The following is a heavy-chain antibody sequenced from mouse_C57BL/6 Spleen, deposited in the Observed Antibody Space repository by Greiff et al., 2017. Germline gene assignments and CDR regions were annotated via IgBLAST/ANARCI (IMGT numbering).Heavy chain of an antibody. Sequence: EVQLQQSGPELVKPGASVKISCKASGYTFTDYYMNWVKQSHGKSLEWIGDINPNNGGTSYNQKFKGKATLTVDKSSSTAYMELRSLTSEDSAVYYCYYYGNYDAMDYWGQGTSVTVSS. V-gene: IGHV1-26*01. CDR2: INPNNGGT. J-gene: IGHJ4*01. CDR3: YYYGNYDAMDY. D-gene: IGHD2-1*01. CDR1: GYTFTDYY.